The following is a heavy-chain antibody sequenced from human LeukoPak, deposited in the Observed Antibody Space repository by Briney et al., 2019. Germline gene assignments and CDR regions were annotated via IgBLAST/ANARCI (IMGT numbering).Heavy chain of an antibody. CDR3: ARDALPAGYSSGWLYYFDY. Sequence: SETLSLTCTVSGGSISSYYWSWIRQPPGKGLEWIGYIYYSRSTNYNPPLKSRVTISVDTSKNQFSLKLSSVTAADTAVYHCARDALPAGYSSGWLYYFDYWGQGTLVTVSS. CDR2: IYYSRST. CDR1: GGSISSYY. V-gene: IGHV4-59*12. J-gene: IGHJ4*02. D-gene: IGHD6-19*01.